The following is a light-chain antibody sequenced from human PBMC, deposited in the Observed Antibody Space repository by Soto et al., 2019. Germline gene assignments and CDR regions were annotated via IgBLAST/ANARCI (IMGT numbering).Light chain of an antibody. CDR3: SSYTTSSNYV. CDR1: SSDVGSYNF. V-gene: IGLV2-14*01. Sequence: QSVLTQPASVSGSPGQSITISCTGTSSDVGSYNFVSWYQQLPGKAPKLMIYEVSNRPSGVSNRFSGSKSGNTASLTISGLQAEDEADYYCSSYTTSSNYVFGRGTNVTVL. J-gene: IGLJ1*01. CDR2: EVS.